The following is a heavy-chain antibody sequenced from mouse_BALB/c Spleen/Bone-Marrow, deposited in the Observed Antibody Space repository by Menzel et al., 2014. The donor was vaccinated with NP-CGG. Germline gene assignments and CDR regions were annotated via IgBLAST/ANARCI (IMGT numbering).Heavy chain of an antibody. CDR1: GFNIKDTY. CDR3: ASYDYGYYFDY. Sequence: EVKLMESGAELVKPGASVKLSCTASGFNIKDTYMHWVKQRPEQDLEWIGRIDPANGNTKYDPKFQGKATITADTSSNTAYLQLSSLTSEDTAVYYCASYDYGYYFDYWGQGTTLTVSS. D-gene: IGHD2-4*01. CDR2: IDPANGNT. J-gene: IGHJ2*01. V-gene: IGHV14-3*02.